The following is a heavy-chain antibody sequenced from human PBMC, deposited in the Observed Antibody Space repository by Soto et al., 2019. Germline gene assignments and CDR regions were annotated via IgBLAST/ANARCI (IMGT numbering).Heavy chain of an antibody. Sequence: SETLSLTCTVSGGSISSSSYYWGWIRQPPGKGLEWIGSIYYSGSTNYNPSLKSRGTISVDTSKNQFSLKLSSVTAADTAVYYCARNYDSGGSFDYWGQGTLVTVSS. D-gene: IGHD3-22*01. V-gene: IGHV4-39*07. CDR1: GGSISSSSYY. CDR2: IYYSGST. CDR3: ARNYDSGGSFDY. J-gene: IGHJ4*02.